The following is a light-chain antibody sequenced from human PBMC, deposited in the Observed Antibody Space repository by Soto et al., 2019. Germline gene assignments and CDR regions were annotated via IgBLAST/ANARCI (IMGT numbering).Light chain of an antibody. CDR3: QQYNNWPPIT. J-gene: IGKJ5*01. V-gene: IGKV3-15*01. CDR1: QTVINN. CDR2: GAS. Sequence: EFVLTQSPGTLSLSPGGIATLSCSASQTVINNYLAWYQQKPGQAPRLLMYGASTRATGIPARFSGSGSGTEFTLTISSLQSEDFAVYYCQQYNNWPPITFGQGTRLEIK.